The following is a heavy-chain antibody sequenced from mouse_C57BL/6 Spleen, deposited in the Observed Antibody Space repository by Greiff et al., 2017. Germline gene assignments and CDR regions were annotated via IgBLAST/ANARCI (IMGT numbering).Heavy chain of an antibody. V-gene: IGHV8-8*01. CDR2: IGWDDDK. CDR3: ARIWDYDSDY. Sequence: QVTLKESGPGILQPSQTLSLTCSFSGFSLSTFGMGVGWLRPPSGKGLEWLAHIGWDDDKYYNQALESGLPISTDPSNNQLFIKIANVDTAVTATYYCARIWDYDSDYWGQGTTRTVSS. CDR1: GFSLSTFGMG. J-gene: IGHJ2*01. D-gene: IGHD2-4*01.